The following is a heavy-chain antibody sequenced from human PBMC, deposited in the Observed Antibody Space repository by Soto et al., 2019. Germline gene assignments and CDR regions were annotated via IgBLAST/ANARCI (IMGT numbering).Heavy chain of an antibody. Sequence: LRLSCAASAFTFNNYAMSWVRQAPGKGLEWVSGIGGSGRTTYYADSVKGRFTISRDNSNDTLFLQMNSLRAEDTAVYYCAKSRYSDSSGDFYDYWGQGTLVTVSS. CDR3: AKSRYSDSSGDFYDY. CDR2: IGGSGRTT. J-gene: IGHJ4*02. CDR1: AFTFNNYA. V-gene: IGHV3-23*01. D-gene: IGHD3-22*01.